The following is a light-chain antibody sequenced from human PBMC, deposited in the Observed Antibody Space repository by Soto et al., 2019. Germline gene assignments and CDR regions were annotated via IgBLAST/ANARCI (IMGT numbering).Light chain of an antibody. J-gene: IGKJ1*01. CDR2: KAS. CDR1: QSISSW. V-gene: IGKV1-5*03. CDR3: QQYNSYWT. Sequence: DSRMSQSPSTVSASVGDRVTITCRASQSISSWLAWYQQKPGKAPKLLIYKASSLESGVPSRFSGSGSGTEFTLTISSLQPDDFATYYCQQYNSYWTFGQGTKVEIK.